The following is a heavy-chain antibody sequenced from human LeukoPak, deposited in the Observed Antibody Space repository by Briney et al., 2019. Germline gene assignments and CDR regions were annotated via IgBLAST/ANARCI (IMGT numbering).Heavy chain of an antibody. D-gene: IGHD3-9*01. V-gene: IGHV4-39*07. CDR2: IYYSGST. CDR3: ARAGTYYDILTGYTIHGSFDY. Sequence: SETLSLTCTVSGGSISSSSYYWGWIRQPPGKGLEWIGSIYYSGSTYYNPSLKSRVTISVDTSKNQFSLKLSSVTAADTAVYYGARAGTYYDILTGYTIHGSFDYWGQGTLVTVSS. J-gene: IGHJ4*02. CDR1: GGSISSSSYY.